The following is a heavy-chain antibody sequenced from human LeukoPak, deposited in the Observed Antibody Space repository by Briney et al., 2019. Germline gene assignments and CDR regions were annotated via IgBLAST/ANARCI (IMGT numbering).Heavy chain of an antibody. Sequence: SQTLSLTCTVSGGSISSGDYYCSWIRQPPGKGLEWIGYIYYRGSTYYTQSLKSRVPISVDTSKNQFSLKLSSVTAADTAVYYCARYTDYGERVDAFDIWGQGTMVTVSS. CDR1: GGSISSGDYY. CDR2: IYYRGST. CDR3: ARYTDYGERVDAFDI. J-gene: IGHJ3*02. V-gene: IGHV4-30-4*01. D-gene: IGHD4-17*01.